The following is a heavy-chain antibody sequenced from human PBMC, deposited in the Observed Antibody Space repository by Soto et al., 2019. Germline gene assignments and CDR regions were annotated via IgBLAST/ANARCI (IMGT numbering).Heavy chain of an antibody. CDR2: IIPISGAA. D-gene: IGHD1-7*01. CDR1: GGTFSNYV. J-gene: IGHJ4*02. Sequence: QVQLVQSGAEVKKPGSSVKVSCKASGGTFSNYVVNWGRQAPGQGLEWMGRIIPISGAANYAQKFQVRVTIAADKYTSTSYMELSSLRSEDTSVYYCARDTTRTLVTYFDFWGQGTLVTVSS. V-gene: IGHV1-69*06. CDR3: ARDTTRTLVTYFDF.